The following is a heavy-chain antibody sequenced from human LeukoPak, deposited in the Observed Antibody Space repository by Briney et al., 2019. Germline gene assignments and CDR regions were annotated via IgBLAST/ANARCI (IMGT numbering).Heavy chain of an antibody. V-gene: IGHV4-59*08. CDR3: ARQRKYNSGWYYFDF. CDR2: IYNSGNT. D-gene: IGHD6-19*01. Sequence: SETLSLTCTVSGGSISIYYWSWIRQPPGKGLEWIGYIYNSGNTNYNPSFKSRVTTSVDTSKSQFSLKLTSVTATDTAVYYCARQRKYNSGWYYFDFWGQGTLVTVSS. CDR1: GGSISIYY. J-gene: IGHJ4*02.